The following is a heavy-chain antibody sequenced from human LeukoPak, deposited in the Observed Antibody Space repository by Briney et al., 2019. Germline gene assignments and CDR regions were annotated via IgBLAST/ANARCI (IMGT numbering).Heavy chain of an antibody. V-gene: IGHV3-23*01. CDR2: ISGSGGST. J-gene: IGHJ4*02. CDR3: AKDLTYSGYDSLDY. CDR1: GFTFSGYV. D-gene: IGHD5-12*01. Sequence: GGSLRLSCAASGFTFSGYVMTWVRQPPGKGLQWVADISGSGGSTYYADSVKGRFSISRDNSKNTLYLQMNSLRAEDTAVYYCAKDLTYSGYDSLDYWGQGTLVTVSS.